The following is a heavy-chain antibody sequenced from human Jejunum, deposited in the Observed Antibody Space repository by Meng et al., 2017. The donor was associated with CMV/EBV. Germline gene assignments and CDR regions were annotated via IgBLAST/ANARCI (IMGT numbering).Heavy chain of an antibody. CDR1: GFSPSTSGEG. Sequence: QITLKGSGPPRVKPTQTPTRTCSFSGFSPSTSGEGVGWIRQPPGKALEWLALIYRGDDKRYSPSLNSRLTIAKDTSKNEVVLTLTNMGPIDTGTYYCAHFVGGYYPSRPDYWGQGTLVTVSS. V-gene: IGHV2-5*02. CDR2: IYRGDDK. J-gene: IGHJ4*02. CDR3: AHFVGGYYPSRPDY. D-gene: IGHD1-26*01.